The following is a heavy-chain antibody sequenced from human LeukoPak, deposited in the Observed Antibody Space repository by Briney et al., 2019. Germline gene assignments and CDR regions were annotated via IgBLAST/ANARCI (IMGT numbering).Heavy chain of an antibody. J-gene: IGHJ6*02. V-gene: IGHV3-48*01. CDR3: ARDSYCMDV. CDR2: ISSSSSTI. Sequence: GGSLRLSCAASGFTFSSYSMNWVRQAPGKGLEWVSYISSSSSTIYYADSVKGRFTISRDNAKNSLYLQMNSLRAEDTAVYYCARDSYCMDVWGQGTTVTVSS. CDR1: GFTFSSYS.